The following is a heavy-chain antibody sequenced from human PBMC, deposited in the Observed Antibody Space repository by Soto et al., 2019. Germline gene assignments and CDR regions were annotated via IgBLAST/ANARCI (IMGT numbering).Heavy chain of an antibody. Sequence: SETLSLTCAVSGYSISSGYYWGWIRQPPGKGLEWIGSIYHSGSTYYNPSLKSRVTISVDTSKNQFSLKLSSVTAADTAVYYCPRAGVLGYCSSTSCPDGGDYYYGMDVWGQGTTVT. CDR2: IYHSGST. CDR1: GYSISSGYY. J-gene: IGHJ6*02. D-gene: IGHD2-2*01. CDR3: PRAGVLGYCSSTSCPDGGDYYYGMDV. V-gene: IGHV4-38-2*01.